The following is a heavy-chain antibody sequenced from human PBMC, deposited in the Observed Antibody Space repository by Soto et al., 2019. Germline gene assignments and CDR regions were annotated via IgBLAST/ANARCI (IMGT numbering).Heavy chain of an antibody. Sequence: LSLTCTVSGGSISSGDYYWSWIRQPPGKGLEWIGYIYYSGSTYYNPSLKSRVTISVDTSKNQFSLKLSSVTAADTAVYYCARAHAVLRFLEWLSMFDYWGQGTLVTVSS. J-gene: IGHJ4*02. CDR3: ARAHAVLRFLEWLSMFDY. CDR2: IYYSGST. CDR1: GGSISSGDYY. V-gene: IGHV4-30-4*01. D-gene: IGHD3-3*01.